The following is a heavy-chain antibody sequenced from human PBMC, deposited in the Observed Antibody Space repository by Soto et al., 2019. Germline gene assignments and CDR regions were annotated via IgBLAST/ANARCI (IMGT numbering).Heavy chain of an antibody. V-gene: IGHV3-33*01. Sequence: QVQLVESGGGVVQPGRSLRLSCAAYGFNFSSYGMHWVRQAPGKGLEWVSVICYDGSNKYYADSVKGRFTISRGNSKNTLYLQMNSLRADDTAVYYCARGYCRGGSCYHHFDYWGQGTLVNESS. CDR3: ARGYCRGGSCYHHFDY. CDR2: ICYDGSNK. D-gene: IGHD2-15*01. J-gene: IGHJ4*02. CDR1: GFNFSSYG.